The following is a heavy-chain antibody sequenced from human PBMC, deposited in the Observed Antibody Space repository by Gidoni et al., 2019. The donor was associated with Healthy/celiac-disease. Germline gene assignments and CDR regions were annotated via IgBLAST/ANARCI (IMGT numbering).Heavy chain of an antibody. CDR2: IRYDGSNK. V-gene: IGHV3-30*02. CDR1: GFTFSSYG. CDR3: AKDRYYYDSSGYPN. J-gene: IGHJ4*02. D-gene: IGHD3-22*01. Sequence: QVQLVESGGGVVQPGGSLRLSCAPSGFTFSSYGMHWVRQAPGKGLEWVAFIRYDGSNKYYADSVKGRFTISRDNSKNTLYLQMNSLRAEDTAVYYCAKDRYYYDSSGYPNWGQGTLVTVSS.